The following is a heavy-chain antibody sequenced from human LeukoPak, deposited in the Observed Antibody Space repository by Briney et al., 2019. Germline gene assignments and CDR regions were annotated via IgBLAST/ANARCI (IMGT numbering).Heavy chain of an antibody. D-gene: IGHD3-9*01. V-gene: IGHV3-33*08. J-gene: IGHJ4*02. CDR1: GFTFSSYG. CDR3: ARAILYYNILTGYSGKGEAADY. CDR2: IWYDGSNK. Sequence: GGSLRLSCAASGFTFSSYGMHWVRQAPGKGLEWVAVIWYDGSNKYYADSVKGRFTISRDNSKNTLYLQMNSLRAEDTAVYYCARAILYYNILTGYSGKGEAADYWGQGTLVTVSS.